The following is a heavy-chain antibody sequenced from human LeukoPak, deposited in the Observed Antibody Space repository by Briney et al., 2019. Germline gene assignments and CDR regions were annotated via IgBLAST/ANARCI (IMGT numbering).Heavy chain of an antibody. CDR2: INWNGGST. J-gene: IGHJ4*02. Sequence: GGSLRLSCAASGFTFDDYGMSWVRQAPGKGLEWVSGINWNGGSTGYADSVKGRFTISRDNAKNSLYLQMNSLRAEDTAVYYCARGELWFGEFRGGFDYWGQGTLVTVSS. CDR1: GFTFDDYG. D-gene: IGHD3-10*01. CDR3: ARGELWFGEFRGGFDY. V-gene: IGHV3-20*04.